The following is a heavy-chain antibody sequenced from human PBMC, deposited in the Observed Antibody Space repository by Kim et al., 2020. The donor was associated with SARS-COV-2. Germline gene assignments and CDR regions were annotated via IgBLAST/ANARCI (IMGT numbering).Heavy chain of an antibody. D-gene: IGHD6-13*01. V-gene: IGHV5-51*01. Sequence: SPSIQGQVTIARDKSISTAYLQWSSLKASDTAMYYCAGHKTAAGSDAFDIWGQGTMVTVSS. J-gene: IGHJ3*02. CDR3: AGHKTAAGSDAFDI.